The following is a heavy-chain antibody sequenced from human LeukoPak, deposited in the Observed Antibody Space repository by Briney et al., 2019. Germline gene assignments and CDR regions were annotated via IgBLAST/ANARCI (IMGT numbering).Heavy chain of an antibody. CDR3: ARPPSSTSFSPFDY. Sequence: GGSLRLSCAASGFTFSSYSMNWVRQAPGKGLEWVSSISSSSSYIYYADSVKGRFTISRDNAKYSLYLQMNSLRAEDTAVYYCARPPSSTSFSPFDYWGQGTLVTVSS. V-gene: IGHV3-21*01. D-gene: IGHD2-2*01. CDR1: GFTFSSYS. CDR2: ISSSSSYI. J-gene: IGHJ4*02.